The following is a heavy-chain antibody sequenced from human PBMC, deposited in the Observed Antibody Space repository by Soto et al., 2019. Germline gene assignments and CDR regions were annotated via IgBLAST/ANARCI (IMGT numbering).Heavy chain of an antibody. J-gene: IGHJ6*02. V-gene: IGHV1-69*13. D-gene: IGHD3-10*02. Sequence: SVKVSCKASGDTFSNYSISWVRQAPGKGLEWMGKIIPTFGRTNYAQKFQGRLTISADDSTSTAYMELTSLESEDTAVYYCARDPLSSFAMDVWGQGTTVTVSS. CDR3: ARDPLSSFAMDV. CDR1: GDTFSNYS. CDR2: IIPTFGRT.